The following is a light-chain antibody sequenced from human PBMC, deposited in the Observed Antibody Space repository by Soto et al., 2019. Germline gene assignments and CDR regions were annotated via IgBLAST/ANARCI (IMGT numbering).Light chain of an antibody. V-gene: IGLV2-14*03. J-gene: IGLJ1*01. Sequence: QSVLTQPASVSGSPGQSITISCTGNHNDIGTYDYVSWYQQHPGRASRLLIHGVTTRPSGISGRFSASKSGLTASLTISGLQPEDEADYYGSSFTSNRIYVFGPGTKVTVL. CDR2: GVT. CDR3: SSFTSNRIYV. CDR1: HNDIGTYDY.